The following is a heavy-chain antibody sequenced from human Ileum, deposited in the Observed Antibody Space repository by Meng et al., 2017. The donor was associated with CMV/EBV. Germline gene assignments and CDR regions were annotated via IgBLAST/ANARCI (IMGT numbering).Heavy chain of an antibody. CDR2: INSDGTTT. J-gene: IGHJ4*02. CDR3: ARDRGDRTAYYGDFDY. CDR1: GFTFDTYW. D-gene: IGHD3/OR15-3a*01. V-gene: IGHV3-74*01. Sequence: GESLKISCAASGFTFDTYWMHWVRQAPGKGLVWVSRINSDGTTTTYADSVKGRFSISRANTKNTLYLQMNSLRAEDTAVYYCARDRGDRTAYYGDFDYWGQGTLVTVSS.